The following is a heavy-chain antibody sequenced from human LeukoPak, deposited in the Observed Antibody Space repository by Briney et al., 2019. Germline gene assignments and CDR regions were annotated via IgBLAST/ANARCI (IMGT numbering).Heavy chain of an antibody. J-gene: IGHJ6*02. D-gene: IGHD2-2*01. V-gene: IGHV1-46*01. CDR3: ARDPLYCSSTSCPAGTHYGMDV. Sequence: ASVKVSCKASGYTFTSYYMHWVRQAPGQGLEWMGIINPSGGSTSYAQKFQGRVTMTRDTSTSTVYMELSSLRSEDSAVYYYARDPLYCSSTSCPAGTHYGMDVWGQGTTVTVSS. CDR2: INPSGGST. CDR1: GYTFTSYY.